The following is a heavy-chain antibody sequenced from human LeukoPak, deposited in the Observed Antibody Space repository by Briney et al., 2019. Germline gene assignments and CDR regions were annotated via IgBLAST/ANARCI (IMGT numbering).Heavy chain of an antibody. CDR1: GFTFSNSW. CDR3: ARDSGYNAFDY. J-gene: IGHJ4*02. CDR2: INQDGSAK. Sequence: PGGSLRLSCADSGFTFSNSWMAWVRQAPERGLEWVANINQDGSAKTCVDSVKGRFTISRDNAKNSLYPQMNSLRAEDTAVYYCARDSGYNAFDYWGQGTLVTVSS. V-gene: IGHV3-7*05. D-gene: IGHD5-12*01.